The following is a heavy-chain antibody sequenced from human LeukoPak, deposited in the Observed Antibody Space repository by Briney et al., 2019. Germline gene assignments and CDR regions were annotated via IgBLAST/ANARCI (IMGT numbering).Heavy chain of an antibody. J-gene: IGHJ4*02. CDR1: GFTVSSNY. D-gene: IGHD4/OR15-4a*01. Sequence: GGSLRLSCAASGFTVSSNYMSWVRQAPGKGLEWVSVIYSGGSTNYADSVKGRFTISRDNSKNTLYLQMNSLRADDTAVYYCARRAGAYSHPYDYWGQGTLVTVSS. CDR3: ARRAGAYSHPYDY. CDR2: IYSGGST. V-gene: IGHV3-53*01.